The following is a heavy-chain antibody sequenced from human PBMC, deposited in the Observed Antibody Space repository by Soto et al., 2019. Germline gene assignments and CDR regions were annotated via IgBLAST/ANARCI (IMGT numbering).Heavy chain of an antibody. CDR3: ARGLRVYDSSGYYPGFDY. V-gene: IGHV3-48*02. CDR2: ISSSSSTI. J-gene: IGHJ4*02. CDR1: GFTFSSYS. D-gene: IGHD3-22*01. Sequence: WGSLRLSCAASGFTFSSYSMNWVRQAPGKGLEWVSYISSSSSTIYYADSVKGRFTISRDNAKNSLYLQMNSLRDEDTAVYYCARGLRVYDSSGYYPGFDYWGQGTLVTVSS.